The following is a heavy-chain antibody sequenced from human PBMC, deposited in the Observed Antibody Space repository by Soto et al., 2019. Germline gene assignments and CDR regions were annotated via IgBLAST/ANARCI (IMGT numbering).Heavy chain of an antibody. CDR1: GFTFSSYG. CDR2: ISYDGSNK. D-gene: IGHD1-1*01. CDR3: ATDWTRKLVNQYYFGY. J-gene: IGHJ4*02. V-gene: IGHV3-30*03. Sequence: QVQLVESGGGVVQPGRSLRLSCAASGFTFSSYGMHWVRQAPGKGLEWVAVISYDGSNKYYADSVKGRFTISRDNSKKTLYLQLNSLRAEDTAVYYCATDWTRKLVNQYYFGYWGQGTLVTVSS.